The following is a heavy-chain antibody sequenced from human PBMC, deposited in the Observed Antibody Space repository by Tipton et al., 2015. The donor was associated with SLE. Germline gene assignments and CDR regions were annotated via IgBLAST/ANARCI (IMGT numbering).Heavy chain of an antibody. V-gene: IGHV4-39*07. J-gene: IGHJ4*02. CDR1: GDSISSSSYY. D-gene: IGHD3-22*01. Sequence: TLSLTCIVSGDSISSSSYYWGWIRQPPGKGLEWIGNIYYTGDTYYNPSLESRVTISVDKSKSQFSLKLNSVTAADTAVYYCARDEYRYDATGYHLLGHFDFWGQGTLVTVSS. CDR2: IYYTGDT. CDR3: ARDEYRYDATGYHLLGHFDF.